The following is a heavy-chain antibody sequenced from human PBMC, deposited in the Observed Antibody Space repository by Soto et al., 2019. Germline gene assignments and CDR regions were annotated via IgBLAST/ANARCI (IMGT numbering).Heavy chain of an antibody. V-gene: IGHV3-30*03. J-gene: IGHJ4*02. CDR3: SHGYYQYFES. D-gene: IGHD5-18*01. CDR2: ISYDGSNK. CDR1: GFTFSSYG. Sequence: SLRLSCAASGFTFSSYGMHWVRQAPGKGLEWVAVISYDGSNKYYADSVKGRFTISRDNSKNTLYLQMNSLRAEDTAVYYCSHGYYQYFESWGQGTLVTVSS.